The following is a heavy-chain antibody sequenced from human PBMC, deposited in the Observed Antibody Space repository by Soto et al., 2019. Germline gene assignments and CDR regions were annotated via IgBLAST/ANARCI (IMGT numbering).Heavy chain of an antibody. CDR1: GFSFSSTC. J-gene: IGHJ4*02. CDR3: ARIPYSSASFDY. V-gene: IGHV4-59*01. D-gene: IGHD6-19*01. CDR2: VYNSGST. Sequence: SETLSLTCTVSGFSFSSTCWGWVRQSPGKGLEWIGYVYNSGSTIYSPSLRSRITISVDPSKNQFSLRLRSVTAADTAVYYCARIPYSSASFDYWGQGNLVTVSS.